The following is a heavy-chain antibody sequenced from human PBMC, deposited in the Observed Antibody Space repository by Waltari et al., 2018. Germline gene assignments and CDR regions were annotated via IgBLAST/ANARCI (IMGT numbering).Heavy chain of an antibody. V-gene: IGHV1-69*08. J-gene: IGHJ4*02. Sequence: QVQLVQSGAEVKKPGSSVKVSCKASGGTFSRYAISWVRQTPGQGLAWMGRIIPIFGTANYAQKFQGRVTSTADKSTSTAYMELSSLRSEDTAVDYCARESMVQGDYNHIDYWGQGTLVTVSS. CDR3: ARESMVQGDYNHIDY. CDR1: GGTFSRYA. D-gene: IGHD3-10*01. CDR2: IIPIFGTA.